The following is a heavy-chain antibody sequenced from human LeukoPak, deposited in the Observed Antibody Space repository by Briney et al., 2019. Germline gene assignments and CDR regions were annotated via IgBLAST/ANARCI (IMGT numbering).Heavy chain of an antibody. D-gene: IGHD6-13*01. J-gene: IGHJ4*02. CDR1: GGSISSYD. V-gene: IGHV4-4*07. Sequence: KPSETLSLTCTVSGGSISSYDWSWIRQPAGKGLEWIGRIYSTGSTNYNPSLKSRVTMSVDTSKNQFSLRLRSVTAADTAVYYCARQIASAGTAGFDFWGQGALGTVSS. CDR2: IYSTGST. CDR3: ARQIASAGTAGFDF.